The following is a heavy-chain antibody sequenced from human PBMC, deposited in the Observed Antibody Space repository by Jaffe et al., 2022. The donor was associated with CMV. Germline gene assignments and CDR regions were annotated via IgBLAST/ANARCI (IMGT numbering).Heavy chain of an antibody. CDR1: GYTFVNYA. CDR2: VNPADSFV. Sequence: VQLLQSAAEVKQSGESLRISCGGYGYTFVNYAISWVRLVPGKGLQWVGKVNPADSFVDYAPSFQGHVTISVDRSISTVYLHWSSLEASDSAIYFCARHMLPRFSPPDYWGLGTLVSVSS. CDR3: ARHMLPRFSPPDY. D-gene: IGHD2-15*01. J-gene: IGHJ4*02. V-gene: IGHV5-10-1*03.